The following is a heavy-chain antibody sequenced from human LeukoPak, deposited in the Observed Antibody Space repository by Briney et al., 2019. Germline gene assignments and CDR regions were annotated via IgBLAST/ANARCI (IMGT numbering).Heavy chain of an antibody. J-gene: IGHJ4*02. Sequence: SETLSLTCAVSGGPFSVYFWSWISQSSGRGLEWIGKIHNSATTNYNPSLNSRVTISEDTSKNQFYLNLSSVTAADTAVYYCARRYYYNLGSFPFDFWGQGTLVTVSS. D-gene: IGHD3-10*01. CDR2: IHNSATT. CDR3: ARRYYYNLGSFPFDF. V-gene: IGHV4-34*01. CDR1: GGPFSVYF.